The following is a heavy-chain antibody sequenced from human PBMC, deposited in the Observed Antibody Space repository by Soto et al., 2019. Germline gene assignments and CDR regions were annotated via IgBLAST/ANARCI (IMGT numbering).Heavy chain of an antibody. Sequence: SETLSLTCTVSGGSISSGDYYWSWIRQPPGKGLEWIGYIYYSGSTYYNPSLKSRVTISVDTSKNQFSLKLSSVTAADTAVYYCARVCNSSGYLSPCDAFDIWGQGTMVTVSS. CDR2: IYYSGST. D-gene: IGHD3-22*01. J-gene: IGHJ3*02. CDR3: ARVCNSSGYLSPCDAFDI. V-gene: IGHV4-30-4*01. CDR1: GGSISSGDYY.